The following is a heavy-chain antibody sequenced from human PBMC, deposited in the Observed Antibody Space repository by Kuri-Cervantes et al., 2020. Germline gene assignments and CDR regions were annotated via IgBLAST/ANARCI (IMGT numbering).Heavy chain of an antibody. V-gene: IGHV3-9*01. D-gene: IGHD3-10*01. CDR3: AKDKGSESYNYYYGMDV. J-gene: IGHJ6*02. CDR1: GFTFSSYG. CDR2: ISWNSGSI. Sequence: GGSLRLSCAASGFTFSSYGMHWVRQAPGKGLEWVSGISWNSGSIGYADSVKGRFTISRDNAKNSLYLQMNSLRAEDTALYYCAKDKGSESYNYYYGMDVWGQGTTVTVSS.